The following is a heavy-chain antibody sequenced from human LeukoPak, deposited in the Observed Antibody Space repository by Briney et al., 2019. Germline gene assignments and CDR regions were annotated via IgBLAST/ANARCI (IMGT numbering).Heavy chain of an antibody. CDR3: ARDQEAFDY. V-gene: IGHV1-46*01. CDR2: IYPRDGST. Sequence: GASVKVSCKASGYTFSRYGITWVRQAPGQGLEWMGMIYPRDGSTSYAQKFQGRVTVTRDTSTSTVHMELSGLRSEDTAVYYCARDQEAFDYWGQGTLVTVSS. CDR1: GYTFSRYG. J-gene: IGHJ4*02.